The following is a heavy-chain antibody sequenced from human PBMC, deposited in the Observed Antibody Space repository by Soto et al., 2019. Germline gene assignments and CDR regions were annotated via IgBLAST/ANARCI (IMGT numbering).Heavy chain of an antibody. CDR2: IYWADDK. CDR1: GFSLTTTGVG. Sequence: QITLKESGPSLVKPPQTLTLTCTFSGFSLTTTGVGVVWIRQPPGKALEWLALIYWADDKHYSPSLRSRLTVTKYTTKTQVVLTLTNVAPPDTGSWFCAHVGGLDQRLYRLDHWGQGTLVTVSS. CDR3: AHVGGLDQRLYRLDH. D-gene: IGHD2-2*02. V-gene: IGHV2-5*02. J-gene: IGHJ4*02.